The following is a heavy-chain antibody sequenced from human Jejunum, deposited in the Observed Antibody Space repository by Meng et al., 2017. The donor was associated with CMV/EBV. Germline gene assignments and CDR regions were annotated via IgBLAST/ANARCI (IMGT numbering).Heavy chain of an antibody. CDR3: AKGRSGGYYKFDN. V-gene: IGHV3-23*01. Sequence: CGASGLTVSSYGMGWVRQAPGKGLEGVASISDSGDSTYYADSVKGRFTVARDNSKNTLYLQMNSLRAEDTAVYFCAKGRSGGYYKFDNWGQGTLVTVSS. J-gene: IGHJ4*02. CDR2: ISDSGDST. D-gene: IGHD3-10*01. CDR1: GLTVSSYG.